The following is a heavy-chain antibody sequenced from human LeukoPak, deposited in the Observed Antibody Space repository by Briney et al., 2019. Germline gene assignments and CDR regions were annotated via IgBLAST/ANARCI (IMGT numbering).Heavy chain of an antibody. CDR1: GGSISSYY. V-gene: IGHV4-59*01. D-gene: IGHD4-17*01. CDR2: IYYSGST. CDR3: ARVVTTPASAFDI. J-gene: IGHJ3*02. Sequence: SETLSLTCTVSGGSISSYYWSWIRQPPGKGLEWIGYIYYSGSTNYNPSLKSRVTISVDTSKNQFSLKLSSVTAADTAVYYCARVVTTPASAFDIWGQGIMVTVSS.